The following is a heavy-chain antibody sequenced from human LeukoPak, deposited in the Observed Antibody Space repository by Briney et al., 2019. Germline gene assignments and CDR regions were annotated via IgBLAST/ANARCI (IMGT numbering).Heavy chain of an antibody. CDR3: ARDEKGYCSSSSCYLPFDS. Sequence: GGSLRLSCADAGFTLSSYAMHWVRQAPGKWLEWVAVISYDGSDKYYADSVKGRFTISRDNSKNTLYLQMNSLSTEDTAVYYCARDEKGYCSSSSCYLPFDSWGQGTLVTVSS. V-gene: IGHV3-30*01. D-gene: IGHD2-2*01. CDR1: GFTLSSYA. CDR2: ISYDGSDK. J-gene: IGHJ4*02.